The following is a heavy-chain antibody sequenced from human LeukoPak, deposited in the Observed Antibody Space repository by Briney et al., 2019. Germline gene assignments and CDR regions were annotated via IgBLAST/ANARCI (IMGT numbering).Heavy chain of an antibody. CDR3: ARAVATIADFDY. Sequence: ASVKVSCKASGYTFTSYDINWVRQATGQGLEWMGWMNPNSGNTGYAQKFQGRVTMTRDTSISTAYMELSRLRSDDTAVYYCARAVATIADFDYWGQGTLVTVSS. D-gene: IGHD5-12*01. V-gene: IGHV1-8*01. CDR1: GYTFTSYD. CDR2: MNPNSGNT. J-gene: IGHJ4*02.